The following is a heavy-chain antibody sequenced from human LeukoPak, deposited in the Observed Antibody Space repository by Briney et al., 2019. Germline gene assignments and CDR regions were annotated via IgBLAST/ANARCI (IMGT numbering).Heavy chain of an antibody. D-gene: IGHD6-19*01. CDR2: ISYDGSNK. J-gene: IGHJ4*02. CDR3: AKDLLGIAVAVTFDY. V-gene: IGHV3-30*18. CDR1: GFTFSSYG. Sequence: GGSLRLSCAASGFTFSSYGMHWVRQAPDKGLEWVAVISYDGSNKYYADSVKGRFTISRDNSKNTLYLQMNSLRAEDTAVYYCAKDLLGIAVAVTFDYWGQGTLVTVSS.